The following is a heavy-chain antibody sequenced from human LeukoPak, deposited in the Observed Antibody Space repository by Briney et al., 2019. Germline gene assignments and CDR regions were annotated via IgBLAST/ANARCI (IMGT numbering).Heavy chain of an antibody. D-gene: IGHD5-24*01. CDR2: IYYSGST. Sequence: PSQTLSLTCTVSGGSISSGDYYWSWIRQPPGKGLEWIGYIYYSGSTYYNPSLKSRVTISVDTSKNQFSLKLSSVTAADTAVYYCARTRRDGYNPVDYWGQGTLVTVSS. CDR1: GGSISSGDYY. J-gene: IGHJ4*02. V-gene: IGHV4-30-4*08. CDR3: ARTRRDGYNPVDY.